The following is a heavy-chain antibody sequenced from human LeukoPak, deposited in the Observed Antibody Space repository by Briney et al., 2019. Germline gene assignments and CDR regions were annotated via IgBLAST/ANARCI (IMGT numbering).Heavy chain of an antibody. CDR3: AKDPLTFGGVIVSN. J-gene: IGHJ4*02. CDR1: GFTFSSYA. D-gene: IGHD3-16*02. CDR2: ISGSGGST. Sequence: PGGSLRLSCAASGFTFSSYAMSWVRQAPGKGLEWVSAISGSGGSTYYADSVKGRFTIFRDNSKNTLYLQMNSLRAEDTAVYYCAKDPLTFGGVIVSNWGQGTLVTVSS. V-gene: IGHV3-23*01.